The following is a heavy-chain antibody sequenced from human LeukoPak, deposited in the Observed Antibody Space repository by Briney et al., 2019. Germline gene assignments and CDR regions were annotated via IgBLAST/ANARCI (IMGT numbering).Heavy chain of an antibody. J-gene: IGHJ4*02. V-gene: IGHV3-48*03. Sequence: GGSLRLSCAASGFTFSSYEMNWVRQAPGKGLEWVSYISSSGSTVYYADSVKGRFTISRDNAKNSLYLQMNSLRAEDTAVYYCARGTGSYILQYTVPSDYWGQGTLVTVSS. CDR1: GFTFSSYE. CDR3: ARGTGSYILQYTVPSDY. D-gene: IGHD3-10*01. CDR2: ISSSGSTV.